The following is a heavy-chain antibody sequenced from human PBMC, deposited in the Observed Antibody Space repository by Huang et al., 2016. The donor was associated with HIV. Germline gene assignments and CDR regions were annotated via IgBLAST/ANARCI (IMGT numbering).Heavy chain of an antibody. Sequence: QLQLQGSGPGLVKPSETLSLTCTVSGGSITSSSSYWGWIRQPPGKGLEWVGSIYYSGSTDYNRSLKGRVTGSVDTSKNQFSLKLSSVTAADTAVYYCARHFSYYDSSGYTPWDAFDIWGQGTMVTVSS. J-gene: IGHJ3*02. CDR1: GGSITSSSSY. D-gene: IGHD3-22*01. CDR3: ARHFSYYDSSGYTPWDAFDI. CDR2: IYYSGST. V-gene: IGHV4-39*01.